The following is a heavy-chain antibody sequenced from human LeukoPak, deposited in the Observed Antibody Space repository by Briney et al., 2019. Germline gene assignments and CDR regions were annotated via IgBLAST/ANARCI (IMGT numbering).Heavy chain of an antibody. V-gene: IGHV1-18*01. CDR3: ARSAVADTLSAYYFDY. CDR2: ISGYNGNT. D-gene: IGHD6-19*01. CDR1: GYTFITYD. Sequence: GASVKVSCKASGYTFITYDISWARQAPGHGLEWMGWISGYNGNTNYAQKLQGRVTMTTDTSTNTAYMDLRSLRSDDTAVYYCARSAVADTLSAYYFDYWGQGTLVTVSS. J-gene: IGHJ4*02.